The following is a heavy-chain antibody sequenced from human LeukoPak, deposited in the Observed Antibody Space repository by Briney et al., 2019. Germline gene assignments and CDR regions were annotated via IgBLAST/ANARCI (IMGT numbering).Heavy chain of an antibody. D-gene: IGHD6-19*01. Sequence: GGSLRLSCAASGFTFRSYWMHWVRQAPGKGLVWVSRINSDGSSTTYAESVKGRFTISRDNAKNTLYLQMNSLRAEDTALYYCASGQMFTSGGFDYWGQGTLVTVSS. V-gene: IGHV3-74*01. CDR2: INSDGSST. CDR1: GFTFRSYW. CDR3: ASGQMFTSGGFDY. J-gene: IGHJ4*02.